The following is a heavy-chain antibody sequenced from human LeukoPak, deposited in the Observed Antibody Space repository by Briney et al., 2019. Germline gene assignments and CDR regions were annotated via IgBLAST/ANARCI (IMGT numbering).Heavy chain of an antibody. CDR1: GGSFSGYY. V-gene: IGHV4-34*01. J-gene: IGHJ6*03. CDR3: ARGPHYYGSGSYLVYYCYYMDV. D-gene: IGHD3-10*01. Sequence: SETLSLTCAVYGGSFSGYYWSWIRQPPGKGLEWIGEINHSGSTYYNPSLKSRVTISVDTSKNQFSLKLSSVTAADTAVYYCARGPHYYGSGSYLVYYCYYMDVWGKGTTVTVSS. CDR2: INHSGST.